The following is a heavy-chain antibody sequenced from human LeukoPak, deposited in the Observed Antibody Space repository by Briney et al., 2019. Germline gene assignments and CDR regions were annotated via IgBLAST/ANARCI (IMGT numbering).Heavy chain of an antibody. CDR2: INHSGST. D-gene: IGHD1-26*01. J-gene: IGHJ4*02. CDR1: GGSFSGYY. CDR3: ATLVVGATTDFDY. Sequence: SETLSLTCAVYGGSFSGYYWSWIRQPPGKGLEWIGEINHSGSTNYNPSLQRRVTISVDTSKNQFSLKLSSVTAADTAVYYCATLVVGATTDFDYWGQGTLVTVSS. V-gene: IGHV4-34*01.